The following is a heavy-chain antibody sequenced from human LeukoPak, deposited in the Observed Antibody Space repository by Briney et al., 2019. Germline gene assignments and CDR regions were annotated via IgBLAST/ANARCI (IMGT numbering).Heavy chain of an antibody. V-gene: IGHV3-48*03. Sequence: GGSLRLSCAASRFTFSSYEMNWVRQAPGKGLEWFSYISSTGGTIYYADSVKGRFTISRDNAKNSLYLQMNSLRAEDTAVYYCAKDKATVNWFDPWGQGTLVTVSS. D-gene: IGHD4-17*01. CDR1: RFTFSSYE. CDR2: ISSTGGTI. J-gene: IGHJ5*02. CDR3: AKDKATVNWFDP.